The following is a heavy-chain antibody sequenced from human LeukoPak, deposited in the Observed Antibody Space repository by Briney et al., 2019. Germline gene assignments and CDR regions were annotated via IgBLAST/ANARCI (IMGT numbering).Heavy chain of an antibody. Sequence: GGSLRLSCAASGFTFSSYAMHWVRQAPGKGLEWVAVISYDGSNKYYADSVKGRFTISRDNSKNTLYLQMNSLRAEDTAVYYCASFPNYGDYADDYWGQGTLVTVSS. CDR3: ASFPNYGDYADDY. CDR2: ISYDGSNK. D-gene: IGHD4-17*01. J-gene: IGHJ4*02. CDR1: GFTFSSYA. V-gene: IGHV3-30*14.